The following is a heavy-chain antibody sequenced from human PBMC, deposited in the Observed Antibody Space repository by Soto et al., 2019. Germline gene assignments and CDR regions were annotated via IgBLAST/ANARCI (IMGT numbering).Heavy chain of an antibody. D-gene: IGHD6-19*01. CDR3: TKGTWLDI. J-gene: IGHJ3*02. CDR1: GFTFGSHD. CDR2: ISVSDPGT. V-gene: IGHV3-23*01. Sequence: EVQLLESGGGLVQPGGSLRLSCAASGFTFGSHDMSWVRQAPGKVLEWVSSISVSDPGTYYAASVKGRFTLSRDISKNTLFLQMDSLRAEDTALYYCTKGTWLDIWGQGTMVTGSS.